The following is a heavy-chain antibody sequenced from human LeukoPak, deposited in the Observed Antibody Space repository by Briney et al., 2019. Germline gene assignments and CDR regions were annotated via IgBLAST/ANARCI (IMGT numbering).Heavy chain of an antibody. CDR1: GFTFSSYG. D-gene: IGHD1-26*01. Sequence: GGSLRLSCAASGFTFSSYGMHWVRQAPGKGLEWVAVISYDGSNKYYADSVKGRFTISRDNSKNTLYLQMNSLRAEDTAVYYCAKDLLVVGATTAVDYWGQGTLVTVSS. V-gene: IGHV3-30*18. CDR3: AKDLLVVGATTAVDY. CDR2: ISYDGSNK. J-gene: IGHJ4*02.